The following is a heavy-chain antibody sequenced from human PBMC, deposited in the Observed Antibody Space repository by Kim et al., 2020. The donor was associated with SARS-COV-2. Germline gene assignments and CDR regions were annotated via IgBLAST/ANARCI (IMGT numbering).Heavy chain of an antibody. D-gene: IGHD3-16*02. J-gene: IGHJ4*02. Sequence: SETLSLTCTVSGGSISSGGYYWSWIRQHPGKGLEWIGYIYYSGSTYYNPSLKSRVTISVDTSKNQFSLKLSSVTAADTAVYYCARATMITFGGVIDHFDYWGQGTLGTVS. V-gene: IGHV4-31*03. CDR2: IYYSGST. CDR1: GGSISSGGYY. CDR3: ARATMITFGGVIDHFDY.